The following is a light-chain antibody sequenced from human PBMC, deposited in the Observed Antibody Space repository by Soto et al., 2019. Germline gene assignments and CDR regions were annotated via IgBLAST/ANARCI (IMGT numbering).Light chain of an antibody. J-gene: IGLJ1*01. CDR2: EVS. V-gene: IGLV2-14*01. CDR1: SSDVGGYNY. CDR3: SSYTSSAPYV. Sequence: QSALTQPASVSGSPGQSITISCTGTSSDVGGYNYVSWYQQHPDKAPKLMIFEVSNRPSGVSDRFSGSKSGNTASLTISGLQAEDEADYYCSSYTSSAPYVFGTGTKLTV.